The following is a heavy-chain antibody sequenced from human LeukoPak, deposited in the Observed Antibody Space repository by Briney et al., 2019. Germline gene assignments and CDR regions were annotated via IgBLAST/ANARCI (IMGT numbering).Heavy chain of an antibody. CDR2: ISTSGNS. CDR3: ARRVDVVVAATHYWYFDL. D-gene: IGHD2-15*01. CDR1: GGSISNYY. J-gene: IGHJ2*01. Sequence: SETLSLTCTVSGGSISNYYWSWIRQPPGKGLEYIGYISTSGNSNYNPSLTGRVTISVDTSKNQFSLKLSSVTAADTAVYYCARRVDVVVAATHYWYFDLWGRGTLVTVSS. V-gene: IGHV4-4*09.